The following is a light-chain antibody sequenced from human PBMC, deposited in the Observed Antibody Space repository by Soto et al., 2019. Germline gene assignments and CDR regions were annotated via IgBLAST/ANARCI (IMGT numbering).Light chain of an antibody. Sequence: QLVLTQSPSASASLGASVKVTCTLSSGHSNYAIAWHQQQPEKGPRYLMKLNSDGSHTKGGGIPDRFSGSSSGAERYLTISSLQSDDEADYYCQTWGTGIVVFGGGTKVTVL. V-gene: IGLV4-69*01. CDR3: QTWGTGIVV. CDR1: SGHSNYA. J-gene: IGLJ2*01. CDR2: LNSDGSH.